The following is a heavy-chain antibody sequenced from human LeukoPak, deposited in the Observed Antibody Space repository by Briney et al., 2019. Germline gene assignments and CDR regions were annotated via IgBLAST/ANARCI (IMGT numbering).Heavy chain of an antibody. CDR3: ARDRSTPYGMDV. D-gene: IGHD2-2*01. CDR2: ISYDGSNK. J-gene: IGHJ6*02. V-gene: IGHV3-30-3*01. CDR1: GFTFSSYA. Sequence: GGSLRLSCAASGFTFSSYAMHWVRQAPGKGLEWVAVISYDGSNKYYADSVKGRSTISRDNSKNTLYLQMNSLRAEDTAAYYCARDRSTPYGMDVWGQGTTVTVSS.